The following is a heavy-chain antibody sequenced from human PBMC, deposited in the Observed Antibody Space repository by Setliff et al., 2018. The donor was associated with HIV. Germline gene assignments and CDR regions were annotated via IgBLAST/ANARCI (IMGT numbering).Heavy chain of an antibody. V-gene: IGHV4-4*09. CDR3: ARGRGSSSSWPIDY. CDR2: IFASGSS. CDR1: GGSISSYC. Sequence: PSETLSLTCTVSGGSISSYCWNWIRQPPGKGLEWIGYIFASGSSLYNPSLQRRVSISIDTSKNQFSLKLSSVTAADTAVYFCARGRGSSSSWPIDYWGQGTLVTVSS. J-gene: IGHJ4*02. D-gene: IGHD6-13*01.